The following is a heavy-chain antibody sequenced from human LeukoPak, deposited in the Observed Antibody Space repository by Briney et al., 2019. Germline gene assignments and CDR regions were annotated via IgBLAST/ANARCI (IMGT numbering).Heavy chain of an antibody. Sequence: SETLSLTCTVSGGSISSSSYYWGWIRRPPGKGLEWIGYIYYSGSTNYNPSLKSRVTISVDTSKNQFSLKLSSVTAADTAVYYCARMGYYGDSYWGQGTLVTVSS. V-gene: IGHV4-61*05. D-gene: IGHD4-17*01. CDR1: GGSISSSSYY. J-gene: IGHJ4*02. CDR2: IYYSGST. CDR3: ARMGYYGDSY.